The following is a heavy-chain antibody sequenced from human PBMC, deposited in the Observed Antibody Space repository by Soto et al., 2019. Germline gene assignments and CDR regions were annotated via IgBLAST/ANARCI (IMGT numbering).Heavy chain of an antibody. CDR2: ISSSTTTI. CDR1: GFNFRNFN. V-gene: IGHV3-48*01. CDR3: ERGDREF. J-gene: IGHJ4*02. Sequence: GGTLRLSCTASGFNFRNFNINWVRQAPGKGKEKITYISSSTTTIIYTETEKGRFTISRDSSKNKVYLQINSLILEDTAVYYCERGDREFWGQGTLVTVSS. D-gene: IGHD3-22*01.